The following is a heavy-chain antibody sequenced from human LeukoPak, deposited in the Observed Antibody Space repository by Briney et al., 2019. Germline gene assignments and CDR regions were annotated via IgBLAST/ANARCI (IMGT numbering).Heavy chain of an antibody. D-gene: IGHD3-22*01. CDR2: ISYSGIT. CDR1: GGSISSSDYY. Sequence: PSETLSLTCSVSGGSISSSDYYWGWIRQPPGKGLEWIGSISYSGITYYNPSFKSRVTISIDTSKKQFSLKLSSVTAADTAVYFCATNYYDTRKPWDWGQGTLVTVSS. J-gene: IGHJ4*02. CDR3: ATNYYDTRKPWD. V-gene: IGHV4-39*07.